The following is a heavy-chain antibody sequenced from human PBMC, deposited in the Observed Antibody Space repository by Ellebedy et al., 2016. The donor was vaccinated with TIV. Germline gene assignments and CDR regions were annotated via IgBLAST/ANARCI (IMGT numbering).Heavy chain of an antibody. V-gene: IGHV3-23*01. J-gene: IGHJ3*02. Sequence: GESLKISCVASGFTFSSYAMNWVRQAPGKGLEWVSAISGSGDTTYYADSVKGRFTISRDNSQDTVHRQMNSLRAEDTAVYYCTKRGVGWAAFDIWGPGTMVTVSS. CDR1: GFTFSSYA. D-gene: IGHD6-19*01. CDR3: TKRGVGWAAFDI. CDR2: ISGSGDTT.